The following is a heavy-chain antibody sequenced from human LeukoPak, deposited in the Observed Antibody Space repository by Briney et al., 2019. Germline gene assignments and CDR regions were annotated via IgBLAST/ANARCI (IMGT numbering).Heavy chain of an antibody. D-gene: IGHD3-16*01. Sequence: GASVKVSCKASGYTFSKYYIHWVRQAPGQGLEWMGMINPSDGATTYAQRFQGRVTMTRDMSTTTAYMDLRSLRSEDTAVYFCARGRRGGLIGSLGGLFASYYTYYYMDVWGRGTTVTVSS. CDR1: GYTFSKYY. CDR2: INPSDGAT. J-gene: IGHJ6*03. CDR3: ARGRRGGLIGSLGGLFASYYTYYYMDV. V-gene: IGHV1-46*01.